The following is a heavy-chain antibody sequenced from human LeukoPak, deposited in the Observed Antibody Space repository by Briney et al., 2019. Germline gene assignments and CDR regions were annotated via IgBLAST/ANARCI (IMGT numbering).Heavy chain of an antibody. D-gene: IGHD6-19*01. Sequence: GGSLRLSCAASGITFSSYSMNWVRQAPGQGLEWMGRIIPILGIANYAQKFQGRVTITADKSTSTAYMELSSLRTEDTAVYYCASSGRNYFDYWGQGTLVTVSS. CDR3: ASSGRNYFDY. CDR1: GITFSSYS. V-gene: IGHV1-69*02. J-gene: IGHJ4*02. CDR2: IIPILGIA.